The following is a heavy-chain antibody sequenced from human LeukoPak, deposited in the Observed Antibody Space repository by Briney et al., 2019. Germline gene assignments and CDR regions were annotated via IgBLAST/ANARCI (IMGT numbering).Heavy chain of an antibody. J-gene: IGHJ6*02. CDR3: ARERAGPYYYGMDV. CDR2: IWYDGSNK. CDR1: GFTFSSYG. V-gene: IGHV3-33*08. Sequence: QPGRSLRLSCAASGFTFSSYGMHWVRQAPGKGLEWVAVIWYDGSNKYYADSVKGRFTISRDNSKNTLYLQMNSLRAEDTAVYYCARERAGPYYYGMDVWGQGTTVTVSS.